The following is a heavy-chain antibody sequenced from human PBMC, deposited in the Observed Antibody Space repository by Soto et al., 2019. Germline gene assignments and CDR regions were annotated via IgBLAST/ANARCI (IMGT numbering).Heavy chain of an antibody. CDR3: ARWAGSVDLGAMDV. Sequence: QVQLQQWGAGLLKPSETLSLTCAVYGGSFSGYYWSWIRQPPGKGLEWIGEINHSGSTNYNPSLKSRVTIFVDTSKSRFTLELSSGTAADTAVDYCARWAGSVDLGAMDVWGQGTTVTVSS. CDR2: INHSGST. V-gene: IGHV4-34*01. J-gene: IGHJ6*02. CDR1: GGSFSGYY.